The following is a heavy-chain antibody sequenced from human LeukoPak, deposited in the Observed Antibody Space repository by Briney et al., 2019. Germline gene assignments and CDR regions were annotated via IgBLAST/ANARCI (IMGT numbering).Heavy chain of an antibody. CDR3: AREPSMVREDYYGMDV. CDR1: GGTFSSYA. CDR2: IIPILGIA. D-gene: IGHD3-10*01. V-gene: IGHV1-69*04. J-gene: IGHJ6*02. Sequence: ASVKVSCKASGGTFSSYAISWVRQAPGQGLEWMGRIIPILGIANYAQKFQGRVTITADKSTSTAYMELSSLRSEDTAVYYCAREPSMVREDYYGMDVWGQGTTVTVSS.